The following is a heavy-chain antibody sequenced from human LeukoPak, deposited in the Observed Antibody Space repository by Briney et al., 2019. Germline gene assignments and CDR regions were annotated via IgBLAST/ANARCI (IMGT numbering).Heavy chain of an antibody. CDR3: ARNPRIFGVVTGVKQFDS. V-gene: IGHV4-30-4*01. D-gene: IGHD3-3*01. CDR1: GGSISSGDYY. CDR2: IYYSGST. J-gene: IGHJ4*02. Sequence: SETLSLTCTVSGGSISSGDYYWSWIRQPPGKGLEWIGYIYYSGSTYYNPSLKSRVTISVDTSKNQFSLKLSSVTAADTAVYYCARNPRIFGVVTGVKQFDSWGQGTLVTVSS.